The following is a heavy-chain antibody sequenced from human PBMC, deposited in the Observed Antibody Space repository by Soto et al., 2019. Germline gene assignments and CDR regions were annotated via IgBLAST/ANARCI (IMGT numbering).Heavy chain of an antibody. CDR3: ARSLGAYCGGDCYSGMDV. J-gene: IGHJ6*02. CDR2: IIPIFGTA. V-gene: IGHV1-69*13. D-gene: IGHD2-21*02. CDR1: GGTFSSYA. Sequence: SVKVSCKASGGTFSSYAISWVRQAPGQGLEWMGGIIPIFGTADYAQKFQGRVTITADESTSTAYMELRSLRSEDTAVYYCARSLGAYCGGDCYSGMDVWGQGTTVTVSS.